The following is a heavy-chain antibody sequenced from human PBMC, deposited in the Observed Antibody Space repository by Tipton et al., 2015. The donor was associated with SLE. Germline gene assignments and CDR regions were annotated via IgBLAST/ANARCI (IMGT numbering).Heavy chain of an antibody. CDR2: IYYSGFT. V-gene: IGHV4-31*03. CDR1: GGSIGGSGHY. J-gene: IGHJ6*02. CDR3: ARGMVTWRGAIISVDV. Sequence: TLSLTCTVSGGSIGGSGHYWSWVRQLPGKGLEWVGYIYYSGFTHYNPTLNSRVTISVDTSKNQFSLTLTSVTAPDTAVYYCARGMVTWRGAIISVDVWGQGTTVNVSS. D-gene: IGHD2-21*02.